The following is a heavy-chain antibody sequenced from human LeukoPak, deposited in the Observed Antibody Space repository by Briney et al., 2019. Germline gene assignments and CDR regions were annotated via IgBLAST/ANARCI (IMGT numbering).Heavy chain of an antibody. CDR2: ITWTSDTI. J-gene: IGHJ4*02. D-gene: IGHD3-10*01. V-gene: IGHV3-9*01. CDR3: AKDALLWFGELLGDY. Sequence: GGSLRLSCAASGFTFDDYAMHWVRQAPGQGLEWVSGITWTSDTIGYASSGKGRFTISRDNSKNTLYLQMNSLRAEDTAVYYCAKDALLWFGELLGDYWGQGTLVTVSS. CDR1: GFTFDDYA.